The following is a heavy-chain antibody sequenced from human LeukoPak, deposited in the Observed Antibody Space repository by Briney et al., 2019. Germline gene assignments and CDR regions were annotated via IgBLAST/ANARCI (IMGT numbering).Heavy chain of an antibody. CDR2: INHSGST. Sequence: SETLSLTCAVYGGSFSGYYWSWIRQPPGKGLEWIGEINHSGSTNYNPSLKSRVTVSVDTSKNQFSLKLSSVTAADTAVYYCARETAGGGYDYWGQGTLVTVSS. D-gene: IGHD3-16*01. CDR1: GGSFSGYY. V-gene: IGHV4-34*01. J-gene: IGHJ4*02. CDR3: ARETAGGGYDY.